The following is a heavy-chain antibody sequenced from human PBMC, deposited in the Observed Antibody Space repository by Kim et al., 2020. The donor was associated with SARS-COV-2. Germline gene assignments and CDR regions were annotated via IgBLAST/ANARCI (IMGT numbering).Heavy chain of an antibody. CDR1: GISFSSYN. Sequence: GGSLRLSCAASGISFSSYNMNWVRQAPGKGLEWVSSISGNSACKYYADSVKGRFTISRDNAKNSLYLRMNSLSAEDTAVYYCALRRAYGIERDYYGLDYWGQGTTVTVSS. CDR3: ALRRAYGIERDYYGLDY. V-gene: IGHV3-21*01. CDR2: ISGNSACK. D-gene: IGHD3-9*01. J-gene: IGHJ6*02.